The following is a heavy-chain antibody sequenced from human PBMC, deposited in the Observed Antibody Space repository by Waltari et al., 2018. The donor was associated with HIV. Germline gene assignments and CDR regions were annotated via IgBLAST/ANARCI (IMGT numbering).Heavy chain of an antibody. CDR1: GFTFSSYA. CDR3: ARTPARTYASSYAEGDFDY. Sequence: QVQLVESGGGVVQPGRSLRLSCAASGFTFSSYAMHWVRQAPGKGLEWVAVISYDGSNKYYADSVKGRFTISRDNSKNTLYLQMNSLRAEDTAVYYCARTPARTYASSYAEGDFDYWGQGTLVTVSS. D-gene: IGHD2-15*01. V-gene: IGHV3-30-3*01. CDR2: ISYDGSNK. J-gene: IGHJ4*02.